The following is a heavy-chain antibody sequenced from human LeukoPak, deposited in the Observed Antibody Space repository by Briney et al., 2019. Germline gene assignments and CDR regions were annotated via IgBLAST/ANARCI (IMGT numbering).Heavy chain of an antibody. CDR2: INLNAVTT. J-gene: IGHJ4*02. V-gene: IGHV1-46*01. CDR3: AREGAAEAKNFDY. Sequence: ASVRVSCKASGYTFTNYYIHWMRQAPGQGLEWVGIINLNAVTTRYAQKFQGRITVTRDTSTSTVYMELSSLRSEDTAVYFCAREGAAEAKNFDYWGQGTLVIVSS. D-gene: IGHD6-25*01. CDR1: GYTFTNYY.